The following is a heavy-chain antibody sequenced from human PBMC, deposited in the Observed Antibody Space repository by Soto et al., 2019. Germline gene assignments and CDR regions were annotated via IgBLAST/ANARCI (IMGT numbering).Heavy chain of an antibody. D-gene: IGHD6-19*01. CDR1: GGSISSGNYY. J-gene: IGHJ4*02. Sequence: QVQLQESGPGLVKPSQTLSLTCTVSGGSISSGNYYWSWIRQHPGKGLEWIGYIFYTGTAYYNPSLKRRVTMSGDTSKNQFSLNVSSVTAADTAVYYCARAVGYGSGWYYFDYWGQGTLVTVSS. CDR3: ARAVGYGSGWYYFDY. V-gene: IGHV4-31*03. CDR2: IFYTGTA.